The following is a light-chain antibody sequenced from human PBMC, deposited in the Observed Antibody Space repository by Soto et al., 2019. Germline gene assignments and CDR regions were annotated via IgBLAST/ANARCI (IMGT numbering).Light chain of an antibody. V-gene: IGKV3-11*01. Sequence: EIVLTPSPATLSLSPVERATLSCRASQSVSSYLAWYQQKPGQAPRLLIYDASNRATGIPARFIGSGSGTDFTLTISSLEPEDFAVYYCQQRSNWPPFTFGQGTRLEIK. J-gene: IGKJ5*01. CDR3: QQRSNWPPFT. CDR1: QSVSSY. CDR2: DAS.